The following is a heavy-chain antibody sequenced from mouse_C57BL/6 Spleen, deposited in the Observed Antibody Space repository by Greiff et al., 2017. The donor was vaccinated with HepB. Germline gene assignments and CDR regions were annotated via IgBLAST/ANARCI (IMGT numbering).Heavy chain of an antibody. CDR1: GFTFSSYA. J-gene: IGHJ2*01. V-gene: IGHV5-4*01. D-gene: IGHD2-4*01. CDR2: ISDGGSYT. Sequence: EVQLVESGGGLVKPGGSLKLSCAASGFTFSSYAMSWVRQTPEKRLEWVATISDGGSYTYYPDNVKGRFTISRDDAKNNLYLQMSHLKSEDTAMYYCARDDDYGGFDYWGQGTTLTVSS. CDR3: ARDDDYGGFDY.